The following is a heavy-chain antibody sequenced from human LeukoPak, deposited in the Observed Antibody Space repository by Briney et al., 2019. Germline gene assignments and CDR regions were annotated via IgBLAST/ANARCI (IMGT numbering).Heavy chain of an antibody. D-gene: IGHD4-17*01. CDR2: LSGSGGDT. J-gene: IGHJ4*02. Sequence: GGPLRLSCATSGFTFNSYAMSWVRQAPGKGLEWVSGLSGSGGDTDYADSVKGRFTISRDNSRNTLYLQMNSLRSEDTAVYYCAKDAMATVTYFDYWGQESLVTVSS. CDR3: AKDAMATVTYFDY. V-gene: IGHV3-23*01. CDR1: GFTFNSYA.